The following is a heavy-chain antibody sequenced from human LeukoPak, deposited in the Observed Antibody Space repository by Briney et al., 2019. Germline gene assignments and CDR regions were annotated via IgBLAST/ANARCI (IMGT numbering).Heavy chain of an antibody. V-gene: IGHV4-59*12. Sequence: SESLSLTCTVSGGSISSYYWSWIRQPPGKGLEWIGYIYYSGSTYYNPSLKSRVTISVDTSKNQFSLKLSYVTAADTAVYYCAREAGERVARYCSSTSCPPYAAFDIWGQGTMVTVSS. D-gene: IGHD2-2*01. J-gene: IGHJ3*02. CDR3: AREAGERVARYCSSTSCPPYAAFDI. CDR1: GGSISSYY. CDR2: IYYSGST.